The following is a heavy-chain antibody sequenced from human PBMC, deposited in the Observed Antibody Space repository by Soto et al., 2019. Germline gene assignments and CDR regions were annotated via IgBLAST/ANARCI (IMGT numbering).Heavy chain of an antibody. V-gene: IGHV4-30-2*01. Sequence: QLQLQESGSGLVKPSQTLSLTCAVSGGSISSGGYSWNWIRQPPGKGLEWIGYIYHSGSTYYNPSLTSRVTIAVDRSKNQFSLKLNSVPGADTAVYYCARVVAAAATGAFDIWGQGTMVTVSS. CDR2: IYHSGST. CDR3: ARVVAAAATGAFDI. D-gene: IGHD6-13*01. J-gene: IGHJ3*02. CDR1: GGSISSGGYS.